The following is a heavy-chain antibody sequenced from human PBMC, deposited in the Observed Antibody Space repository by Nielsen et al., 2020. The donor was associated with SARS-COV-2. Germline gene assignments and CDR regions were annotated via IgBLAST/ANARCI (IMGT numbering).Heavy chain of an antibody. Sequence: GGSLRLSCIASGFTFNIYAMAWVRRAPGRGLEWVSGTSASGASTYYADSVKGRFTISRDNSKNTLYLQMNSLRAEDTAVYYCARAGEGSGWYPGGYWGQGTLVTVSS. CDR1: GFTFNIYA. J-gene: IGHJ4*02. V-gene: IGHV3-23*01. CDR2: TSASGAST. D-gene: IGHD6-19*01. CDR3: ARAGEGSGWYPGGY.